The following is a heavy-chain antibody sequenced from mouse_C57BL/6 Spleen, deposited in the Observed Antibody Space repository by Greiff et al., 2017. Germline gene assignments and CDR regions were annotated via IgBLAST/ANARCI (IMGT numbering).Heavy chain of an antibody. CDR1: GYTFNSYW. CDR3: VRGEVGPDYYFDY. V-gene: IGHV1-59*01. CDR2: IDPSDSYT. Sequence: QVQLKQPGAELVRPGTSVKLSCKASGYTFNSYWMHWVKQRPGQGLEWIGVIDPSDSYTNYNPKFKGKATLTVDTSSSTAYMQLSSLTSEDSAVYYCVRGEVGPDYYFDYWGQGTTLTVSS. D-gene: IGHD1-1*01. J-gene: IGHJ2*01.